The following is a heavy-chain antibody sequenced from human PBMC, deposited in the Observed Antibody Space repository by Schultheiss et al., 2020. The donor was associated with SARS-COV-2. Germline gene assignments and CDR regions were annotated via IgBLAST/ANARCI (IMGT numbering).Heavy chain of an antibody. J-gene: IGHJ4*02. CDR3: ARGGYYYGSGSYYIGFDY. Sequence: SETLSLTCTVSGGSISSYYWSWIRQPPGKGLEWIGYIYYSGSTNYNPSLKSRVTISVETSKNQFSMKLSSVTAADTAVYYCARGGYYYGSGSYYIGFDYWCQGTLVTVSS. CDR2: IYYSGST. V-gene: IGHV4-59*01. D-gene: IGHD3-10*01. CDR1: GGSISSYY.